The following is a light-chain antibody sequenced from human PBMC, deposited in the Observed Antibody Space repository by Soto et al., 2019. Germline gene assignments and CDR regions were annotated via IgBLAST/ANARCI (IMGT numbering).Light chain of an antibody. V-gene: IGLV2-23*01. J-gene: IGLJ3*02. CDR1: SSDVGSYNL. CDR2: EGS. Sequence: QSALTQPASVSGSPGQSITISCTGTSSDVGSYNLVSWYQQRPGKAPKLMIYEGSKRPSGVSNRFSGSKSGNTASLTISGLQAEDEADYCCCSYAGSRLFGGGTKLTVL. CDR3: CSYAGSRL.